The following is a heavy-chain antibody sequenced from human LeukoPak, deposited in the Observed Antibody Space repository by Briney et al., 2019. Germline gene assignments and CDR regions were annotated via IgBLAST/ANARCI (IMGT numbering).Heavy chain of an antibody. J-gene: IGHJ4*02. D-gene: IGHD4-17*01. Sequence: ASVKVSCKASGYTFTSYGISWVRQAPGQGLEWMGIINPSGGSTSYAQKFQGRVTMTRNTSISTAYMELSSLRSEDTAVYYCARDVYGDYVFDYWGQGTLVTVSS. V-gene: IGHV1-46*01. CDR3: ARDVYGDYVFDY. CDR1: GYTFTSYG. CDR2: INPSGGST.